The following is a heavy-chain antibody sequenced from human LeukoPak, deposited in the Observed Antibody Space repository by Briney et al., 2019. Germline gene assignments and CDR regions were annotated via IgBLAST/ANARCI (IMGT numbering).Heavy chain of an antibody. CDR1: GFTFSNYW. V-gene: IGHV3-7*03. Sequence: GGSLRLSCAASGFTFSNYWMGWVRQAPGKGLEWVVDIKQDGTETYYVDSVKGRFTISRDNAKKSLYLQMNSLRAEDTAIYYCAKDPFFDYWGQGTLVTVSS. CDR2: IKQDGTET. J-gene: IGHJ4*02. CDR3: AKDPFFDY.